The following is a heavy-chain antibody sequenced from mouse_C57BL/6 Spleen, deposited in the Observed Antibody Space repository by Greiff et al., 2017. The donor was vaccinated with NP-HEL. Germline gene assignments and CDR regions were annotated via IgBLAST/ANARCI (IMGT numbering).Heavy chain of an antibody. D-gene: IGHD2-1*01. CDR2: ISDGGSYT. CDR3: ARDLLWYHWYFDV. V-gene: IGHV5-4*01. J-gene: IGHJ1*03. Sequence: EVKLVESGGGLVKPGGSLKLSCAASGFTFSSYAMSWVRQTPEKRLEWVATISDGGSYTYYPDNVKGRFTISRDNAKNNLYLQMSHLKSEDTAMYYCARDLLWYHWYFDVWGTGTTVTVSS. CDR1: GFTFSSYA.